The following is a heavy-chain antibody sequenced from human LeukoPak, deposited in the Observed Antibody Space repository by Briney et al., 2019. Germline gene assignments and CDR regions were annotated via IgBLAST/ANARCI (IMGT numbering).Heavy chain of an antibody. CDR2: IYHSGST. D-gene: IGHD2-15*01. CDR1: GGSISSGGYY. CDR3: ARAARGGATRTYCSAGRCYSEGYYALDV. Sequence: SETLSLTCTVSGGSISSGGYYWSWIRQPPVKGLEWIGYIYHSGSTYYNPSLKSRVTISVDTSKHQFSLKLSSMTAAETAVYYCARAARGGATRTYCSAGRCYSEGYYALDVWGQGTTVTVSS. J-gene: IGHJ6*02. V-gene: IGHV4-30-2*01.